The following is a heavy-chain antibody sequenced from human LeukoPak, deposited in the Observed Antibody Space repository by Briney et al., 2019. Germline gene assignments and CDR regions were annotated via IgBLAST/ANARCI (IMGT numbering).Heavy chain of an antibody. D-gene: IGHD5-24*01. V-gene: IGHV3-23*01. CDR3: AKGGGRRWLQSGDY. Sequence: PGGSLRLSCAASGFTFSSYAMSWVRQAPGKGLEWVSAISGSGGSTYYADSVKGRFTISRDNSKNTLYLQMNSLRAEDTAVYYCAKGGGRRWLQSGDYWGQGTLVTVSS. CDR1: GFTFSSYA. J-gene: IGHJ4*02. CDR2: ISGSGGST.